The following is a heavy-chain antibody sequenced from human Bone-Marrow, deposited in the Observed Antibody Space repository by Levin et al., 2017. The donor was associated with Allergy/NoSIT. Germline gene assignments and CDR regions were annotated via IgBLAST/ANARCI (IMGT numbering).Heavy chain of an antibody. CDR1: GGSISSGGYS. D-gene: IGHD5/OR15-5a*01. CDR3: ASFKGGVYGEDWYFDL. J-gene: IGHJ2*01. CDR2: IYHSGIT. Sequence: SETLSLTCAVSGGSISSGGYSWSWIRQPPGKGLEWIGHIYHSGITYYNPSLKSGVAISVDRSMNEFSLRLTSVSAADTAVYYRASFKGGVYGEDWYFDLWGPGTLVTVSS. V-gene: IGHV4-30-2*01.